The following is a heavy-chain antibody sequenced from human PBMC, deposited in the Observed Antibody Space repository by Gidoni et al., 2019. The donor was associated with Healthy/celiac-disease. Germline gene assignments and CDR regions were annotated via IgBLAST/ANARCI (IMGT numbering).Heavy chain of an antibody. J-gene: IGHJ6*02. Sequence: QVQLQESGPGLVKPSETLSLTCTVSVGSFSSYYWSWIRQPAGKGLEWIGRIYTSGRTNYNPSLKSRVTMSVDTSKNQFSLKLSSVTAADTAVYYCAGMGSTSNKRHYYYYYGMDVWGQGTTVTVSS. D-gene: IGHD2-2*01. CDR3: AGMGSTSNKRHYYYYYGMDV. CDR1: VGSFSSYY. CDR2: IYTSGRT. V-gene: IGHV4-4*07.